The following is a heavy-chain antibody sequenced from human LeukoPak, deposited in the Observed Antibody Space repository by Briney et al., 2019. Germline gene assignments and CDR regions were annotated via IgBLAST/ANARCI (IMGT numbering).Heavy chain of an antibody. V-gene: IGHV4-34*01. CDR2: INHSGST. CDR1: GGSFSGYY. CDR3: ARGRGDIVVVPAAPGYFDY. J-gene: IGHJ4*02. D-gene: IGHD2-2*01. Sequence: SETLSLTCAVDGGSFSGYYWSWIRQPPGKGLEWIGEINHSGSTNYNPSLKSRVTISVDTSKNQFSLKLSSVTAADTAVYYCARGRGDIVVVPAAPGYFDYWGPGTLVTVSS.